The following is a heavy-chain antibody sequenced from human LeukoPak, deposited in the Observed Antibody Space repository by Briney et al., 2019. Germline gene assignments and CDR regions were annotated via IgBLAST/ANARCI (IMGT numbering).Heavy chain of an antibody. Sequence: SETLSLTCTVSGGSISSYYWSWIRQPPGKGLEWIGYIYYSGSTNYNPSLKSRVTISVDTSKNQFSLKLSSVTAADTAVYYCARTNDGDYYYGMDDWGQGTTVTVSS. J-gene: IGHJ6*02. CDR2: IYYSGST. D-gene: IGHD1-1*01. V-gene: IGHV4-59*01. CDR1: GGSISSYY. CDR3: ARTNDGDYYYGMDD.